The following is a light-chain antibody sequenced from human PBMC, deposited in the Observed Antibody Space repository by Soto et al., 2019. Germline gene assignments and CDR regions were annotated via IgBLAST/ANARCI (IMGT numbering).Light chain of an antibody. V-gene: IGLV1-44*01. J-gene: IGLJ3*02. CDR2: TNN. CDR3: AGWDDSLNGGV. Sequence: QSVLTQPPSASGTPGQRVTISCSGSSSNMGSNAVNWYQQLPGTAPKILIYTNNQRPSGVPDRFSGSKSGTSASLAISGLRSEDEADYYCAGWDDSLNGGVFGGGTKLTVL. CDR1: SSNMGSNA.